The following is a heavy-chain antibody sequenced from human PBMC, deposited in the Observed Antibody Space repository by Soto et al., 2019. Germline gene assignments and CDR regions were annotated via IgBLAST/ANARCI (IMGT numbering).Heavy chain of an antibody. V-gene: IGHV1-69*02. Sequence: QVQLVQSGAEVKKPGSSVKVSCKASGGTFSSYTISWVRQAPGQGLEWMGRIIPILGIANYAQKFQGRVTITADKSTSTAYMELSSLRSEETAVYYCARGAPGGSYYFDYWGQGTLVTVSS. J-gene: IGHJ4*02. D-gene: IGHD3-10*01. CDR1: GGTFSSYT. CDR3: ARGAPGGSYYFDY. CDR2: IIPILGIA.